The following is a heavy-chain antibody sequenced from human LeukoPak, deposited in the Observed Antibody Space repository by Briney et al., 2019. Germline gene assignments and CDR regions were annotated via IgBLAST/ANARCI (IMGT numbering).Heavy chain of an antibody. D-gene: IGHD5-18*01. V-gene: IGHV1-69*06. CDR3: ARTRDTAMVAFDY. J-gene: IGHJ4*02. Sequence: GSSVTVSCKASGGTFSSYAISWVRQGPGQGLEWMGGIIPIFGTANYAQKFQGRVTITADTSTSTAYMELRSLRSDDTAVYYCARTRDTAMVAFDYWGQGTLVTVSS. CDR2: IIPIFGTA. CDR1: GGTFSSYA.